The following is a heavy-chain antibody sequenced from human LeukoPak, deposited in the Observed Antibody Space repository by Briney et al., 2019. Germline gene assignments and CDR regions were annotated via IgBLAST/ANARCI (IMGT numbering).Heavy chain of an antibody. CDR3: ARGDDFLTLTTDY. Sequence: GGSLRLSCAASGFTFSSYAMSWVRQAPGKGLEWVSAISGSGGSTYYADSVKGRFTISRDNSKNTLYLQMNSLRAEDTAVYYCARGDDFLTLTTDYWGQGTLVTVSS. J-gene: IGHJ4*02. V-gene: IGHV3-23*01. CDR1: GFTFSSYA. CDR2: ISGSGGST. D-gene: IGHD3-9*01.